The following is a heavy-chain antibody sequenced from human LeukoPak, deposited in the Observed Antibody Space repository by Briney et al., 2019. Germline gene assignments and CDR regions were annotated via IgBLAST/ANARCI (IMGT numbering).Heavy chain of an antibody. J-gene: IGHJ4*02. V-gene: IGHV3-30*18. CDR2: ISYDGSNK. Sequence: PGGSLRLSCAASGFTFSSYGMPWVRQAPGKGLEWVAVISYDGSNKYYADSVKGRFTISRDNSKNTLYLQMNSLRAEDTAVYYCAKHNSVLDYWGQGTLVTVSS. D-gene: IGHD5-24*01. CDR1: GFTFSSYG. CDR3: AKHNSVLDY.